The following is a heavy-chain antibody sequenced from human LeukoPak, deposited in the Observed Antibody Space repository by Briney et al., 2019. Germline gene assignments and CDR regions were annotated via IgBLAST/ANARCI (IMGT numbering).Heavy chain of an antibody. V-gene: IGHV3-7*01. Sequence: GGSQRLSCAASGFTFSSYSMNWVRQAPGKGLEWVANIKQDGSEKYYVDSVKGRFTISRDNAKNSLYLQMNSLRAEDTAVYYCARALAARQEFDYWGQGTLVTVSS. CDR1: GFTFSSYS. D-gene: IGHD6-6*01. CDR3: ARALAARQEFDY. CDR2: IKQDGSEK. J-gene: IGHJ4*02.